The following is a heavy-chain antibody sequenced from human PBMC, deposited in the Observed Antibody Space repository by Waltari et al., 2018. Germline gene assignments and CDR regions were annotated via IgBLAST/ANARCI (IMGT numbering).Heavy chain of an antibody. Sequence: QVQLQESGPGLVKPSQTLSLTCTVSGGSISSGSYYWSWIRPPAGQGLEWIGRIYTSGSTNYNPSLKSRVTISVDTSKNQFSLKLSSVTAADTAVYYCARYLKYGTIFGVGTPWYFDYWGQGTLVTVSS. D-gene: IGHD3-3*01. CDR2: IYTSGST. V-gene: IGHV4-61*02. CDR1: GGSISSGSYY. J-gene: IGHJ4*02. CDR3: ARYLKYGTIFGVGTPWYFDY.